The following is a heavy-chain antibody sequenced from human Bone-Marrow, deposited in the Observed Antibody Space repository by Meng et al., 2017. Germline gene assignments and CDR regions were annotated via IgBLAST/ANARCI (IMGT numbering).Heavy chain of an antibody. V-gene: IGHV1-3*01. CDR2: IYGGTGNT. CDR3: ARESVGAVQRYFDV. D-gene: IGHD1-26*01. J-gene: IGHJ2*01. Sequence: QFQRVQSWAEVKKPGASVKVSCKASGYIFTNYALHWVRQAPGQRLEWMGWIYGGTGNTKYSQNFQDRVTLTMDTSANTVYVELSSLNSEDTATYYCARESVGAVQRYFDVWGRGTLVTVSS. CDR1: GYIFTNYA.